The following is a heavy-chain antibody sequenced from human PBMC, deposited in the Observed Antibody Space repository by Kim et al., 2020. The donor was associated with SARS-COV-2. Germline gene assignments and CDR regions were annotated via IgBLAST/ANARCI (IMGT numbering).Heavy chain of an antibody. CDR1: GFTFSSYA. J-gene: IGHJ4*01. D-gene: IGHD5-18*01. Sequence: GGSLRLSCAASGFTFSSYAMHWVRQAPGKGLEWVAVISYDGSNKYYADSVKGRFTISRDNSKNTLYLQMNSLRAEDTAVYYCARVGTPRGYSYGPFDYWG. CDR3: ARVGTPRGYSYGPFDY. CDR2: ISYDGSNK. V-gene: IGHV3-30*04.